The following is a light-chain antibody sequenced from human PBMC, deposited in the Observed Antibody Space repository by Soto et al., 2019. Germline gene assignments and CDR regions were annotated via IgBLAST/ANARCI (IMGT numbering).Light chain of an antibody. CDR2: GAS. V-gene: IGKV3-20*01. J-gene: IGKJ4*01. Sequence: IVSPPSAGTLSLSPGASAAFPCRARPSGSGSYLAWYQKKPGQDPRILISGASRRATGVPARFSGSGSGTDFNLTISRLETEDFAVYYCQQYGNSPLTFGEGTKVDIK. CDR3: QQYGNSPLT. CDR1: PSGSGSY.